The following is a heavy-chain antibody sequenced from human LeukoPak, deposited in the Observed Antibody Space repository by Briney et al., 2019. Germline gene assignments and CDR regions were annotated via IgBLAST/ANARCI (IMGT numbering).Heavy chain of an antibody. Sequence: ASVKVSCKASACTFSSYNIHWMRQAPGQGLEWMGIITPSNGVTSYAWNFRGRITMTRDTSTSTVYMDLNSLKSDDTAVYYCAGEVAATLFFDSWGQGTLVTVSS. CDR1: ACTFSSYN. CDR3: AGEVAATLFFDS. J-gene: IGHJ4*02. CDR2: ITPSNGVT. V-gene: IGHV1-46*01. D-gene: IGHD2-15*01.